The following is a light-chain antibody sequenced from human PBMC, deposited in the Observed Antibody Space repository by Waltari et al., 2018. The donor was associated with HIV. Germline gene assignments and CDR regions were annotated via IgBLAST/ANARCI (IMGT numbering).Light chain of an antibody. CDR2: DVS. Sequence: QSALTQPRSVSGSPGQSLTISCTGTSSDVGGSNYVSWYQQHPGKAPKVLIYDVSKRPSGVPDRFSGSKSGNTASLTISGLQAEDEADYYCCSYAGSYTVVFGGGTKLTVL. CDR3: CSYAGSYTVV. CDR1: SSDVGGSNY. J-gene: IGLJ2*01. V-gene: IGLV2-11*01.